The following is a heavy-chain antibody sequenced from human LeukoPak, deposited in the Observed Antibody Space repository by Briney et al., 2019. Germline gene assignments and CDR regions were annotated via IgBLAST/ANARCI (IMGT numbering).Heavy chain of an antibody. CDR2: IYHSGST. CDR3: ARGQCRNTMIVVRLRPYCYMDV. V-gene: IGHV4-4*02. Sequence: PSETLSLTCAVSGGSISSSNWWSWVRQPPGKGLEWIGDIYHSGSTNYNPSLKSRVTISVDTSKNQFSLKLSSVTAADTAVYYCARGQCRNTMIVVRLRPYCYMDVWGKGTTVTISS. CDR1: GGSISSSNW. J-gene: IGHJ6*03. D-gene: IGHD3-22*01.